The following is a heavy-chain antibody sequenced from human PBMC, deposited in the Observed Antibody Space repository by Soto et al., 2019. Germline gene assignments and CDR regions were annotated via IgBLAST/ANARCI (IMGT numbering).Heavy chain of an antibody. D-gene: IGHD6-13*01. CDR3: ARGAWYSSSQDAFDI. CDR2: MNPNSGNT. J-gene: IGHJ3*02. Sequence: QVQLVQSGAEVKKPGGSVKVSCKASGYTFTRYDINWVRLATGQGLEWMGWMNPNSGNTGYAQKFQGRVTMTRNTSISTAYMELSSLRSEDTAVYYCARGAWYSSSQDAFDIWGQGTMVTVSS. V-gene: IGHV1-8*01. CDR1: GYTFTRYD.